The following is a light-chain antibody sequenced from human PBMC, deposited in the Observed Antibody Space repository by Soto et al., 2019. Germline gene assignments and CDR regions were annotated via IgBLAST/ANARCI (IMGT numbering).Light chain of an antibody. CDR1: QTVQYNY. V-gene: IGKV3-11*01. Sequence: EMVLTRSPGTLSLSPLEIATLSFKASQTVQYNYVAWYQQKPGQAPRLLINAASNRATGIPARFSGSGSGTDFTLTISSLETEDFAVYYCQQSSNLITFGQGTRLEIK. CDR2: AAS. J-gene: IGKJ5*01. CDR3: QQSSNLIT.